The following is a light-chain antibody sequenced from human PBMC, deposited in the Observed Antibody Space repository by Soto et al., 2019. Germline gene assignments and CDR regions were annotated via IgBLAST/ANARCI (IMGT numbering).Light chain of an antibody. CDR1: SSDVGNYNY. CDR3: SSYTSSDTYV. J-gene: IGLJ1*01. Sequence: SALTQPASVSGSPGQSITLSCPGTSSDVGNYNYVSWHQHHPGKAPKLMINDVSNRPSGVSSRFSGSKSGNTASLTISGLQAEDEADYYCSSYTSSDTYVFGTGTKVTVL. CDR2: DVS. V-gene: IGLV2-14*03.